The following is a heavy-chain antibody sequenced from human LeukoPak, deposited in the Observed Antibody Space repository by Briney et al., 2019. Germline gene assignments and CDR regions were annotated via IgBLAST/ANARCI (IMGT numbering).Heavy chain of an antibody. D-gene: IGHD2-15*01. Sequence: SETLSLTCAVYGGSLSGYYWSWIRQPPGKGLEWIGEINHSGSTNYNPSLKSRVTISVDTSKNQFSLKLTSVTPSSTALYYCARAVAATWGQGTLVTVSS. CDR2: INHSGST. CDR1: GGSLSGYY. V-gene: IGHV4-34*01. CDR3: ARAVAAT. J-gene: IGHJ5*02.